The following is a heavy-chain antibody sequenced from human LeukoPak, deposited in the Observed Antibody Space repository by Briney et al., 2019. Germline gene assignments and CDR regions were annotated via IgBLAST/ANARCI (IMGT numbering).Heavy chain of an antibody. J-gene: IGHJ6*02. CDR2: IYYSGST. V-gene: IGHV4-39*07. CDR1: GGSISSSSYY. D-gene: IGHD1-26*01. CDR3: ARGPDPGKVGAAIYYYYGMDV. Sequence: SEPLSLTCTVSGGSISSSSYYWGWIRQSPGKGLEWIGSIYYSGSTYYNPSLKSRVTISVDTSKNQFSLKLSSVTAADTAVYYCARGPDPGKVGAAIYYYYGMDVWGQGTTVTVSS.